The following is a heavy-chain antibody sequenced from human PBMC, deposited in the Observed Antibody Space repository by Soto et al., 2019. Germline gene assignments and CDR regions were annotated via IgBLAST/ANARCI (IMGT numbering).Heavy chain of an antibody. CDR3: ARGGYFDSSNYLAY. D-gene: IGHD3-22*01. CDR2: INPSGGST. J-gene: IGHJ4*02. V-gene: IGHV1-46*01. CDR1: GYTCTSYY. Sequence: ASVKVSCKASGYTCTSYYMHWARQAPGQGLEWMGIINPSGGSTRYAQKFQGRVIIERDTSASTVYMELSSLRSEDTAVYYCARGGYFDSSNYLAYWGLGTLVTVSS.